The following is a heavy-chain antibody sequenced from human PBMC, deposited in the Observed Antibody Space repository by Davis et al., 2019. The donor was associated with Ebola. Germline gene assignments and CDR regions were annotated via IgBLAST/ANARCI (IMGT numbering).Heavy chain of an antibody. CDR1: GYTFTSYG. J-gene: IGHJ5*02. D-gene: IGHD1-1*01. Sequence: ASVKVSCKASGYTFTSYGISWVRQAPGQGLEWMGWISAYNGNTNYAQKLQGRVTMTTDTSTSTAYMELRSLRSDDTAVYYCARDRGTTGTLPGAWFDPWGQGTLVTVSS. CDR3: ARDRGTTGTLPGAWFDP. V-gene: IGHV1-18*01. CDR2: ISAYNGNT.